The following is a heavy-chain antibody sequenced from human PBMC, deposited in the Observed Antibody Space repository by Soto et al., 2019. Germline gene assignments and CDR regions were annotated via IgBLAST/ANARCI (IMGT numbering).Heavy chain of an antibody. J-gene: IGHJ6*02. Sequence: SETLSLTCSVSGYSVSSSDYYWAWIRQPPGKGLEWIGSMLYSGLTYYNPSLKSRVTLSVDTSKNQFSVRLNSVTASDTAVYYCAPLSVSLSGPYGTHVWGQGTTVTVSS. CDR3: APLSVSLSGPYGTHV. CDR2: MLYSGLT. V-gene: IGHV4-39*01. CDR1: GYSVSSSDYY. D-gene: IGHD2-15*01.